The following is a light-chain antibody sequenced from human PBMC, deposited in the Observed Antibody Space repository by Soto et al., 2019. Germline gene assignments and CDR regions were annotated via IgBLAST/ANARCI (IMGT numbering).Light chain of an antibody. Sequence: EIVLTQSPGTLSLSPGERATLSCRASQSVDSSTLAWYHQKPGQAPRLLISGASNRATGIPDRFSGCGSGTDFTLTISRLEPEDFAVYYCQHFDDSLTFGGGTKVEIK. CDR3: QHFDDSLT. CDR2: GAS. CDR1: QSVDSST. V-gene: IGKV3-20*01. J-gene: IGKJ4*01.